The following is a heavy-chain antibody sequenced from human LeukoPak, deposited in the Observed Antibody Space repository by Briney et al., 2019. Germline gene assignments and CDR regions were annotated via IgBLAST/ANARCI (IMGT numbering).Heavy chain of an antibody. CDR2: ISYDGSNK. J-gene: IGHJ6*02. V-gene: IGHV3-30*18. CDR1: GFTFSNYG. CDR3: AKDRGGSGSYVLYYYYYGMDV. D-gene: IGHD3-10*01. Sequence: GGSLRLSCAASGFTFSNYGMHWVRQAPGKRLEWVALISYDGSNKYYADSVKGRFTISRDNSKNTLYLQMNSLRAEDTAVYYCAKDRGGSGSYVLYYYYYGMDVWGQGTTVTVSS.